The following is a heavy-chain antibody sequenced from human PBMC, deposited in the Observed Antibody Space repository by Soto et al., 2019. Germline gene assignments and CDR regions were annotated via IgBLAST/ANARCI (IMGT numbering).Heavy chain of an antibody. CDR2: ISASTRNT. CDR3: VRCLCSVGSCYACWHFDL. J-gene: IGHJ2*01. D-gene: IGHD2-15*01. CDR1: GYTFSDYA. Sequence: QVHLVQSGDEVKKPGASVKVSCQASGYTFSDYAISWVRQAPGQGLEWMGWISASTRNTDQAQNFQGRVIMTLDTSTDTAYMELRHLRSYDTAVYYCVRCLCSVGSCYACWHFDLWGRGTLVTVSS. V-gene: IGHV1-18*01.